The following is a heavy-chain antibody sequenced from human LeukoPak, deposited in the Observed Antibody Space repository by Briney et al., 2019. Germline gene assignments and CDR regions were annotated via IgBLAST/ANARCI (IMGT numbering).Heavy chain of an antibody. J-gene: IGHJ4*02. CDR1: GYTFTGYY. CDR3: ARAGSGGWVVVAVFDY. Sequence: GASVKVSCKASGYTFTGYYMHWVRQAPGQGLEWMGWINPNSGGTNYAQKFQGRVTMTRDTSISTAYMELSRLRSDDTAVYYCARAGSGGWVVVAVFDYWGQGTLVTVSS. CDR2: INPNSGGT. V-gene: IGHV1-2*02. D-gene: IGHD2-15*01.